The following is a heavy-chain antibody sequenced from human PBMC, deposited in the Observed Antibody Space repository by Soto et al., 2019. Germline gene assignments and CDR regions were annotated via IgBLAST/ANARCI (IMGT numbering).Heavy chain of an antibody. V-gene: IGHV4-30-4*01. Sequence: VQLQESGPGLVKPSQTLSLTCTVSSGSISSAAYYWSWIRQPPGKGLEWIGYIYYTGSAYYNPSLKSRVTMSVDTSKNQFSLKVTSVTAADTAVYYCASGGSSNWFDPWGQGTLVTVSS. CDR3: ASGGSSNWFDP. CDR2: IYYTGSA. CDR1: SGSISSAAYY. D-gene: IGHD1-26*01. J-gene: IGHJ5*02.